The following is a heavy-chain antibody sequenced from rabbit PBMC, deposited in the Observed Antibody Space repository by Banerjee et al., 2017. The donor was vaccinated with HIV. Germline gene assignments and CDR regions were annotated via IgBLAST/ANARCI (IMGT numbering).Heavy chain of an antibody. V-gene: IGHV1S40*01. CDR1: GFSFSSSYW. J-gene: IGHJ4*01. Sequence: QSLEESGGDLVKPGASLTLTCTASGFSFSSSYWICWVRQAPGKGLEWIACIYAGSSGSTYYASWVNGRFTISKTSSTTVTLQMTSLTAADTATYFCVRETETYDGYAGYGYYFNLWGPGTLVTVS. CDR3: VRETETYDGYAGYGYYFNL. D-gene: IGHD7-1*01. CDR2: IYAGSSGST.